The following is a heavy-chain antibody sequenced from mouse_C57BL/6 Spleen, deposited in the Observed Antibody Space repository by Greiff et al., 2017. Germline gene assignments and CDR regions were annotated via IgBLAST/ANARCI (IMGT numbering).Heavy chain of an antibody. V-gene: IGHV3-6*01. Sequence: ESGPGLVKPSQSLSLTCSVTGYSITSGYYWNWIRQFPGNKLEWMGYISYDGSNNYNPSLKNRISITRDTSKNQFFLKLNSVTTEDTATYYCARDPDYYGSRNYFDYWGQGTTLTVSS. CDR1: GYSITSGYY. CDR3: ARDPDYYGSRNYFDY. D-gene: IGHD1-1*01. CDR2: ISYDGSN. J-gene: IGHJ2*01.